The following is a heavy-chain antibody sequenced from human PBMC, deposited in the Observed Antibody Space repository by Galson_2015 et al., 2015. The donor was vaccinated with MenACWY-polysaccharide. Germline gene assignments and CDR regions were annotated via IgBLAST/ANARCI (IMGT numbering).Heavy chain of an antibody. CDR2: ISYDGINK. J-gene: IGHJ6*02. V-gene: IGHV3-30*03. Sequence: SLRLSCAASGLTFSSSWMHWVRHAPGKGLEWEAVISYDGINKYYSDYVKGRFTISRDNSKYTVYLQMNSLRADDTTVYYCARDYCDRITCSGMDGWRQGPRSPSP. CDR3: ARDYCDRITCSGMDG. D-gene: IGHD2/OR15-2a*01. CDR1: GLTFSSSW.